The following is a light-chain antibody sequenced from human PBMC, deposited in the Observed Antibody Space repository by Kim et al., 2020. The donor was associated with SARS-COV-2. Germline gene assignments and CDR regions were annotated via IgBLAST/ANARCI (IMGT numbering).Light chain of an antibody. CDR3: KQYKNWPPIT. CDR2: GAS. CDR1: QSVSTD. J-gene: IGKJ5*01. V-gene: IGKV3D-15*01. Sequence: EVVMTQSPATLSVSPGERATLSCRASQSVSTDLAWYQQKSGQAPRLLIYGASTRATGIPARFSGSGSGTEFTLTISGLQSEDLAVYYCKQYKNWPPITFGQGTRLEIK.